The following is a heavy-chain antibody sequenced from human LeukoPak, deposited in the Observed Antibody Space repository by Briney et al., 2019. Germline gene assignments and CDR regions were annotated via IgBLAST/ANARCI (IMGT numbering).Heavy chain of an antibody. Sequence: PGGSLRLSCAASGFTFSSYAMHWVRQAPGKGLEWVAVISYDGSNKYYADSVKGRFTISRDNSKNSLYLQMNSLRAEDTAVYYCARAYSSSPGRYYGMDVWGQGTTVTVSS. CDR3: ARAYSSSPGRYYGMDV. J-gene: IGHJ6*02. D-gene: IGHD6-13*01. CDR1: GFTFSSYA. CDR2: ISYDGSNK. V-gene: IGHV3-30*07.